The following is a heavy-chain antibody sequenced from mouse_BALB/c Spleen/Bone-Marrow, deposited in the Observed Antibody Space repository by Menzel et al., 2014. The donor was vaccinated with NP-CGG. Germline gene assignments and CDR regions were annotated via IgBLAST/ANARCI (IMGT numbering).Heavy chain of an antibody. CDR3: ARYDGYFDY. J-gene: IGHJ2*01. CDR2: INPGSGST. V-gene: IGHV1-54*01. Sequence: VQRVESGAELVRPGTSVKVSCKASGYAFTDYLMEWLKQRPGQGLEWTGVINPGSGSTYYNEKFKDKATLTADKSSSTAYMQLSSLTSDDSAVYFCARYDGYFDYWGQGTTLTVSS. CDR1: GYAFTDYL. D-gene: IGHD2-3*01.